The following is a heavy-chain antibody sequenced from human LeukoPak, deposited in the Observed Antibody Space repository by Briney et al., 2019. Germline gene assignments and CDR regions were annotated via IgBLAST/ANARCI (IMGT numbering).Heavy chain of an antibody. V-gene: IGHV3-21*01. CDR1: GFTFSSYS. CDR3: ARDRGSSRGFDY. CDR2: ISSSSSYI. D-gene: IGHD3-16*01. J-gene: IGHJ4*02. Sequence: GGSLRLSCAASGFTFSSYSMNWVRQAPGKGLEWVSSISSSSSYIYYADSVKGRFTISRDNAKNSLYLQMNSLRTEDTAVYYCARDRGSSRGFDYWGQGTLVTVSS.